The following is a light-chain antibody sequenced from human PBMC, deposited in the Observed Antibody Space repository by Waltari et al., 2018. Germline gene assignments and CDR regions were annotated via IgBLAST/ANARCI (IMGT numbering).Light chain of an antibody. CDR2: EVS. CDR3: SSYTSSSTLL. Sequence: QSALTQPASVSGSPRQSIPISSTGTSRDAAGYNYVSWYQQHPGKAPNLMIYEVSNRPSGVSNRFSGSKSGNTASLTISGLQAEDEADYYCSSYTSSSTLLFGGGTKLTVL. J-gene: IGLJ2*01. V-gene: IGLV2-14*01. CDR1: SRDAAGYNY.